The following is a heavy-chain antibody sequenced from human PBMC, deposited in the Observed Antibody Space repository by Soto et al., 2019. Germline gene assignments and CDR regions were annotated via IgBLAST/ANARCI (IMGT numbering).Heavy chain of an antibody. Sequence: SETLSLTCAVYGGSFSGYYWSWIRQPPGKGLEWIGEINHSGSTNYNPSLKSRVTISVDTSKNQFPLKLSSVTAADTAVYYCARGVFAHDYWGQGTLVTVSS. V-gene: IGHV4-34*01. CDR1: GGSFSGYY. CDR2: INHSGST. J-gene: IGHJ4*02. CDR3: ARGVFAHDY.